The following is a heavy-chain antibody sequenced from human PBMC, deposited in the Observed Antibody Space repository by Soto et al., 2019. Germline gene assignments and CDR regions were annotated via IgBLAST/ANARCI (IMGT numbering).Heavy chain of an antibody. J-gene: IGHJ4*02. D-gene: IGHD6-13*01. CDR3: ARDTAAGRIDY. V-gene: IGHV4-31*03. CDR2: IYYSGST. Sequence: SETLSLTCTVSGGCMSSGGYYWSWIRQHPGKGLEWIGYIYYSGSTYYNPSLKSRVTISVDTSKNQFSLKLSSVTAADTAVYYCARDTAAGRIDYWGQGTLVTVSS. CDR1: GGCMSSGGYY.